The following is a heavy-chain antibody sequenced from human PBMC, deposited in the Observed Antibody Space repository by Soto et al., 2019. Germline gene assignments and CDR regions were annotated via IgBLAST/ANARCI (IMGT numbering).Heavy chain of an antibody. CDR2: ISAYNGNT. V-gene: IGHV1-18*01. J-gene: IGHJ3*02. CDR1: GYTFTSYG. CDR3: ARENYGDYASNDHDAFDI. Sequence: ASVKVSCKASGYTFTSYGISWVRQAPGQGLEWMGWISAYNGNTNYAQKLQGRVTMTTDTSTSTAYMELRSLRSDDTAVYYCARENYGDYASNDHDAFDIWGQGTMVTRLL. D-gene: IGHD4-17*01.